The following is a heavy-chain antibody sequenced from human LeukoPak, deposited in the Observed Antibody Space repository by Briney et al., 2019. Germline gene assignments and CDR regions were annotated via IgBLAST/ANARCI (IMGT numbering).Heavy chain of an antibody. V-gene: IGHV4-59*04. Sequence: SETLSLTCTVSGGSISSFYWSWIRQPPGKGLEWIGYIYHSGSTYYNPSLKSRVTISVDRSKNQFSLKLSSVTAADTAVYYCARGIAAAGYYYYGMDVWGQGTTVTVSS. CDR3: ARGIAAAGYYYYGMDV. CDR1: GGSISSFY. D-gene: IGHD6-13*01. CDR2: IYHSGST. J-gene: IGHJ6*02.